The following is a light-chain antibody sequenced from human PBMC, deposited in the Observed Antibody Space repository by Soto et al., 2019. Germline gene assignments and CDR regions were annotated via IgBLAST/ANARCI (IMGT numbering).Light chain of an antibody. Sequence: QSALTQPASVSGSPGQSITISCTGTSSDVGGYNYVSWYQQHPGKAPKLMIYEVSNRPSGVSNRFSGSKSGNTASLTISGLQAEDEADYCCGSYTSSSPWVFGGGTKLTVL. CDR3: GSYTSSSPWV. CDR1: SSDVGGYNY. CDR2: EVS. J-gene: IGLJ3*02. V-gene: IGLV2-14*01.